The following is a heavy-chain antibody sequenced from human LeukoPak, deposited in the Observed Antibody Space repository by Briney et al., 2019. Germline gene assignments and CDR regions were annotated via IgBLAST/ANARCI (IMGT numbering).Heavy chain of an antibody. J-gene: IGHJ3*02. Sequence: ASVKVSCKASGGTFSSYAISWVRQAPGQGLEWMGGIIPIFGTANYAQKFQGRVTITADESTSTAYMELSSLRSEDTAVYYCARVARGIVATIPGAFDIWGQGTMVTVSS. D-gene: IGHD5-12*01. V-gene: IGHV1-69*13. CDR3: ARVARGIVATIPGAFDI. CDR2: IIPIFGTA. CDR1: GGTFSSYA.